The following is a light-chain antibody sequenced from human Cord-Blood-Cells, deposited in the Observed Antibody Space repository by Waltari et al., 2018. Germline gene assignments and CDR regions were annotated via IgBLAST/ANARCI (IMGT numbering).Light chain of an antibody. J-gene: IGKJ2*01. CDR3: QQYNIYSPYT. Sequence: DIQMTQSPSTLSASVGDRVTITCRASQSISSSLAWYQQQQGKPPKLLIYDASSFESGVPSRFSGRGSGTEFTLTISSLQPDYFATYYCQQYNIYSPYTFGQGTKLEIK. V-gene: IGKV1-5*01. CDR2: DAS. CDR1: QSISSS.